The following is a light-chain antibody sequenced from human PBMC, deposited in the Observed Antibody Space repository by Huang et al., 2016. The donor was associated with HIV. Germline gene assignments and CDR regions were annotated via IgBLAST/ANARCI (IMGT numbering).Light chain of an antibody. J-gene: IGKJ4*01. Sequence: EIVLTQSPGTLSLSPGERATLSCRASQSVSNNYLAWYQQKPGQAPRLLIYGASSRATGIPDRFSGSGSGTGFTLNISRLEPEDFAVYFCQQYGTLLTFGGGTKVEI. CDR2: GAS. CDR1: QSVSNNY. V-gene: IGKV3-20*01. CDR3: QQYGTLLT.